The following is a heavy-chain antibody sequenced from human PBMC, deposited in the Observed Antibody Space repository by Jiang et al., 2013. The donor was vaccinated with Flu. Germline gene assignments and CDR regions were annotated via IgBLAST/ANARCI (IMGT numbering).Heavy chain of an antibody. CDR1: GYTFNTYG. J-gene: IGHJ5*02. CDR2: IISMFGTP. CDR3: ARSAASHLDL. V-gene: IGHV1-69*06. Sequence: GAEVKRAGSSVKVSCQASGYTFNTYGIDWVRQVPGQGLEWMGGIISMFGTPTYGQKFEGRVSISADTSSRTAYLEVTSLRSDDTAIYFCARSAASHLDLWGLGTLVTVSS.